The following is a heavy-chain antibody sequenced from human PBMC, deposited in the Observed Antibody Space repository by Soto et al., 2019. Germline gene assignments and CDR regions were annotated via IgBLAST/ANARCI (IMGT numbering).Heavy chain of an antibody. D-gene: IGHD2-15*01. Sequence: SVKVSCNASGGTFSSYAISWVRQAPGQGLEWMGGIIPIFGTANYAQKFQGRVTITADESTSTAYMELSSLRSEDTAVYYCARDSPDAVAPSFDYWGQGTLVTVSS. CDR3: ARDSPDAVAPSFDY. CDR1: GGTFSSYA. CDR2: IIPIFGTA. V-gene: IGHV1-69*13. J-gene: IGHJ4*02.